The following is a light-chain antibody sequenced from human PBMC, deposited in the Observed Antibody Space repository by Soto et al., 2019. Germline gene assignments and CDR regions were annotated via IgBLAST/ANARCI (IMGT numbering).Light chain of an antibody. CDR2: EVS. Sequence: QSVLTQPPSASGSPGQSVTISCTGTSSDVGGYNYVSWYQQYPGRAPKLMIYEVSKRPSGVSNRFSGSKSGNTASLTISGLQAEDEADYYCCSYAGSSTLVFGTGTKVTVL. CDR3: CSYAGSSTLV. J-gene: IGLJ1*01. CDR1: SSDVGGYNY. V-gene: IGLV2-23*02.